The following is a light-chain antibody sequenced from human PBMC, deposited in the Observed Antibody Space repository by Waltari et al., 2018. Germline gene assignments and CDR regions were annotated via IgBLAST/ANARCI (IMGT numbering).Light chain of an antibody. J-gene: IGKJ1*01. CDR1: PSVSSSY. V-gene: IGKV3-20*01. Sequence: EIVLTQSPGTLSLSPGERATLSCRASPSVSSSYLAWYQQKPGQAPRLLIYGASSRANGIPDRFSGSGSGTDFTLTISRLEPEDFAVYYCQQYGSSPPWTFGQGTKVEIK. CDR2: GAS. CDR3: QQYGSSPPWT.